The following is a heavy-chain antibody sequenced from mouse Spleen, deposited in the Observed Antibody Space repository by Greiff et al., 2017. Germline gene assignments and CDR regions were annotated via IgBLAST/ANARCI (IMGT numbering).Heavy chain of an antibody. D-gene: IGHD2-4*01. V-gene: IGHV5-17*01. CDR2: ISSGSSTI. CDR1: GFTFSDYG. CDR3: ARRRYDYDGYYFDY. Sequence: EVHLVESGGGLVKPGGSLKLSCAASGFTFSDYGMHWVRQAPEKGLEWVAYISSGSSTIYYADTVKGRFTISRDNAKNTLFLQMTSLRSEDTAMYYCARRRYDYDGYYFDYWGQGTTLTVSS. J-gene: IGHJ2*01.